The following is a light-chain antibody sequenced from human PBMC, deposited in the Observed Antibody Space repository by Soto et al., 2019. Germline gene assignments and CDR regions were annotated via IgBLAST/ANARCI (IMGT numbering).Light chain of an antibody. V-gene: IGKV3-20*01. Sequence: EIVLTQSPATLSLSLGGRATLSCRASQSVSSSSLAWYQQKRGQAPRLLIHGASSRATGIPDRFSGSGSGTDFTLTISSLEPEDFAVYYCQKYGSSPRTCGQGTKVDIK. CDR1: QSVSSSS. CDR3: QKYGSSPRT. J-gene: IGKJ1*01. CDR2: GAS.